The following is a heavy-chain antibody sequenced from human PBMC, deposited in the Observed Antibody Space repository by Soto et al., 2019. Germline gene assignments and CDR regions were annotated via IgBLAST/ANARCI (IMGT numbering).Heavy chain of an antibody. CDR2: INPNSGGT. Sequence: GASVKVSCKASGYTFTGYYMHWVRQAPGQGLEWMGWINPNSGGTNYAQKFQGRVTMTRDTSISTAYMELSRLRSDDTAVYYCARVGIVVVPAATKLFDYWGQGTLVTVSS. V-gene: IGHV1-2*02. CDR1: GYTFTGYY. CDR3: ARVGIVVVPAATKLFDY. J-gene: IGHJ4*02. D-gene: IGHD2-2*01.